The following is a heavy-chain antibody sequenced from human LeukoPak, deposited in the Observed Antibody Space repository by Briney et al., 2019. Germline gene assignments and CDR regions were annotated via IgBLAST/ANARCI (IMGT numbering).Heavy chain of an antibody. CDR2: MNPNSGNT. CDR3: ARRTAAGNHYYYYMDV. J-gene: IGHJ6*03. D-gene: IGHD6-13*01. Sequence: ASVKVSCKASGYTFTSYDINWVRQATGQGLEWMGWMNPNSGNTGYAQKFQGRVTMTRNTSISTAYMELSSLASEDTAVYYCARRTAAGNHYYYYMDVWGKGTTVTVSS. V-gene: IGHV1-8*01. CDR1: GYTFTSYD.